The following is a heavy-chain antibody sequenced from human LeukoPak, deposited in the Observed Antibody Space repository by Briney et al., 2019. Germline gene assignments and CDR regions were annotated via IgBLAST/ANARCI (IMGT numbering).Heavy chain of an antibody. J-gene: IGHJ4*02. CDR2: ISSSGGGT. CDR1: GFPFSSYA. V-gene: IGHV3-23*01. Sequence: GGSLRLSCSASGFPFSSYAMHWVRQAPGKGLEWVSTISSSGGGTYYADSVKGRFTISRDNSKNTLYLQMNSLRGEDTAVYYCAKSLVATDWPWGYFDYWGQGTLVTVSS. D-gene: IGHD5-12*01. CDR3: AKSLVATDWPWGYFDY.